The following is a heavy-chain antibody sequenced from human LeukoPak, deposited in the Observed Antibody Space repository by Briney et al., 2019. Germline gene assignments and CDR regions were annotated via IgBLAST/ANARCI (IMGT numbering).Heavy chain of an antibody. J-gene: IGHJ3*02. Sequence: SETLSLTCTVSGGSISSYYWSWIRQPPGKGLEWIGYIYYSGSTNYNPSLKSRVTISVDTSKNQFSLKLSSVTAADPDVYYCARRPFMIKFGGVITYDAFDIWGQGTMVTVSS. CDR1: GGSISSYY. V-gene: IGHV4-59*08. CDR2: IYYSGST. D-gene: IGHD3-16*02. CDR3: ARRPFMIKFGGVITYDAFDI.